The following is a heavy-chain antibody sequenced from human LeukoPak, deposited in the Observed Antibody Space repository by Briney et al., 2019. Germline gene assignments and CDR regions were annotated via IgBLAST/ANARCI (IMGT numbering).Heavy chain of an antibody. CDR1: GYTFTSYD. D-gene: IGHD6-19*01. CDR3: ALTYSSGWYKGKYYFDY. J-gene: IGHJ4*02. V-gene: IGHV1-8*01. Sequence: GASVKVSCKASGYTFTSYDINWVRQATGQGLEWMGWMNPNSGNTGYAQKFQGRVTMTRNTSISTAYMELSSLRSEDTAVYYCALTYSSGWYKGKYYFDYWGQGTLSPSPQ. CDR2: MNPNSGNT.